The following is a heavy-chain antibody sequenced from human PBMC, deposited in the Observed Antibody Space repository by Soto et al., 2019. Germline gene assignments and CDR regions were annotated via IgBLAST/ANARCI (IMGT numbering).Heavy chain of an antibody. D-gene: IGHD3-16*01. Sequence: QVQLQESGPGLVKPSQTLSLTCTVSGVSFNTAGYYWSWIRQHPERGLEWIGYIYSSGTTYYSPTLNSHTTISRATSKSKFPMELNSAAAETTAVYFFTRGSRDTALILPQLGFWGQGALVIVSS. CDR1: GVSFNTAGYY. V-gene: IGHV4-31*01. CDR2: IYSSGTT. CDR3: TRGSRDTALILPQLGF. J-gene: IGHJ1*01.